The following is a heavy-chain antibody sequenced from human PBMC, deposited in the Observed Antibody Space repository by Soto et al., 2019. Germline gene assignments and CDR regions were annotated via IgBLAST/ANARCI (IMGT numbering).Heavy chain of an antibody. Sequence: WWSLRLSCAASVFTFSSYDMHWVRQATGKGLEWVSAIGTAGDPYYPGSVKGRFTISRENAKNSLYLQMNSLRAGDTAVYYCARGRYDFWSGYPGGMDVWGQGTTVTVSS. CDR3: ARGRYDFWSGYPGGMDV. CDR1: VFTFSSYD. D-gene: IGHD3-3*01. J-gene: IGHJ6*02. CDR2: IGTAGDP. V-gene: IGHV3-13*05.